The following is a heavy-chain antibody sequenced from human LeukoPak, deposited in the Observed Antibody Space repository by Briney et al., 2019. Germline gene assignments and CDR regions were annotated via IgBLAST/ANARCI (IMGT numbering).Heavy chain of an antibody. CDR1: GFTFSSYG. V-gene: IGHV3-30*18. CDR2: ISYDGSNK. J-gene: IGHJ4*02. D-gene: IGHD6-13*01. CDR3: AKDGYSSSWYFYYFDY. Sequence: GRSLRLSCAASGFTFSSYGMHWVRQAPGKGLEWVAVISYDGSNKYYADSVKGRFTISRDNSKNTLYLQMNSLRAEDTAVYYCAKDGYSSSWYFYYFDYWGQGTLVTVSS.